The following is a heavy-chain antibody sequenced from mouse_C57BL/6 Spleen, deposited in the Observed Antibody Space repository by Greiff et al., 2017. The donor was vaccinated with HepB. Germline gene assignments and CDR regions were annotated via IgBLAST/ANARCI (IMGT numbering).Heavy chain of an antibody. V-gene: IGHV1-54*01. CDR1: GYAFTNYL. D-gene: IGHD3-1*01. Sequence: VQLVESGAELVRPGPSVKVSCKASGYAFTNYLIEWVKQRPGQGLEWIGVINPGSGGTNYNEKFKGKATLTADKSSSTAYMQLSSLTSEDSAVYFCARSGDAVDYWGQGTSVTVSS. CDR3: ARSGDAVDY. J-gene: IGHJ4*01. CDR2: INPGSGGT.